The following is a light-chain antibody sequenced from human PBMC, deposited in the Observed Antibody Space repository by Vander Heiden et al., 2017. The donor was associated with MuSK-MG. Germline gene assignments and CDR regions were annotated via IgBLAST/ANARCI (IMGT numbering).Light chain of an antibody. J-gene: IGKJ2*01. CDR2: LAP. Sequence: EIGLTRSPDCQSVTPKDKANITCRASQSIGTTGHWYLQAPEQEPKHPLRLAPQSISGVPSRFSGSGSGTPFTLTINSLEPDDAAAYFCLQTNSFPYTFGQGTKLEIK. V-gene: IGKV6D-21*02. CDR3: LQTNSFPYT. CDR1: QSIGTT.